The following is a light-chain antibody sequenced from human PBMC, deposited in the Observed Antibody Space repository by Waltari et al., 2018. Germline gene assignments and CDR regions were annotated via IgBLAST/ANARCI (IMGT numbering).Light chain of an antibody. CDR1: SSDVGFYNY. CDR2: DVS. Sequence: QSALTQAASVSGSPGQSITISCTGTSSDVGFYNYFSWYQQHPGKAPKLMIYDVSERPSGVSNRFSGSKSGNTASLTISGLQADDEADYYCNSYAGSSSWVFGGGTKLTVL. V-gene: IGLV2-14*01. CDR3: NSYAGSSSWV. J-gene: IGLJ3*02.